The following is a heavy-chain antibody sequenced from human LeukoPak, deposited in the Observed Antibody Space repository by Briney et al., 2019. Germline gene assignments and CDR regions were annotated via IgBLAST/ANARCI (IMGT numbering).Heavy chain of an antibody. V-gene: IGHV3-21*01. D-gene: IGHD5-18*01. CDR2: IRSSGSYI. CDR3: ARVVNSYGPVDY. J-gene: IGHJ4*02. Sequence: GGSLRLSCAASGFTFSSYTMNWVRQAPGKGLEWVSSIRSSGSYIFYADSVKGRFTISRDNAKNSLYLQMNSLRAEDTAVYYCARVVNSYGPVDYWGQGTLVTVSS. CDR1: GFTFSSYT.